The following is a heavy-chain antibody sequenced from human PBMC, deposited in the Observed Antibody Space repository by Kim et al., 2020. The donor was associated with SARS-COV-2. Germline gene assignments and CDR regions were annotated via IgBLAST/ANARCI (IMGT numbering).Heavy chain of an antibody. CDR3: AREGADCSSTSCYYYYYYYGMDV. CDR1: GFTFSSYW. J-gene: IGHJ6*02. CDR2: INSDGSST. V-gene: IGHV3-74*01. D-gene: IGHD2-2*01. Sequence: GGSLRLSCAASGFTFSSYWMHWVRQAPGKGLVWVSRINSDGSSTSYADSVKGRFTISRDNAKNTLYLQMNSLRAEDTAVYYCAREGADCSSTSCYYYYYYYGMDVWGQGTTVTVSS.